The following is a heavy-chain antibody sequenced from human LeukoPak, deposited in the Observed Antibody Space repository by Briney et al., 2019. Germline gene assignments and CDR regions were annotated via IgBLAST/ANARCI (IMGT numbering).Heavy chain of an antibody. CDR2: INHSGST. Sequence: SETLSLTCTVSGGSISSYYWSWIRQPPGKGLEWIGEINHSGSTYYSPSLKSRVTLSVDTSKKQFSLKLRSVTAADTAVYYCARGHYGSGIHYWGQGTLVTVSS. J-gene: IGHJ4*02. D-gene: IGHD3-10*01. V-gene: IGHV4-34*01. CDR3: ARGHYGSGIHY. CDR1: GGSISSYY.